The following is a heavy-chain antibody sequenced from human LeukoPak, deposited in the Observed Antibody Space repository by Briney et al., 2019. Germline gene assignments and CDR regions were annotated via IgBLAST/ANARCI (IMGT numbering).Heavy chain of an antibody. Sequence: SETLSLTCTVSGGSISSYYWSWIRQPAGKGLEWIGRIYTSGRTRYNPSLKSRVTISMDYSKNQFSLKLTSVTAADTAIYYCGKTDIYFNPIDYWGPGSLVTVSS. CDR2: IYTSGRT. J-gene: IGHJ4*02. V-gene: IGHV4-4*07. CDR3: GKTDIYFNPIDY. CDR1: GGSISSYY. D-gene: IGHD3-9*01.